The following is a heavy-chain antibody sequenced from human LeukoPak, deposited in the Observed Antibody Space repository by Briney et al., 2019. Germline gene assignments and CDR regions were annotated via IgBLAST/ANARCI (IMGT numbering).Heavy chain of an antibody. CDR1: GGSFSGYY. J-gene: IGHJ4*02. CDR2: INHSGST. Sequence: SETLSLTCAVYGGSFSGYYWSWIRQPPGKGLEWIGEINHSGSTNYNPSLKSRVTISVDTSKNQFSLKLSSVTAADTAVYYCARGGGGDYGNWGQGTQVTVSS. V-gene: IGHV4-34*01. D-gene: IGHD2-21*02. CDR3: ARGGGGDYGN.